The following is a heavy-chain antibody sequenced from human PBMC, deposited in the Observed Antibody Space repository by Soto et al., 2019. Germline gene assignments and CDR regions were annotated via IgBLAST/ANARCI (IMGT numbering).Heavy chain of an antibody. CDR3: ARDGMGVLRYFDWPINV. Sequence: HPGGSLRLSCAASGFAFSSHAMNWVRQAPGKGLEWVSSITGSDSFTYYADSVKGRFTISRDNSKYTLYLQMNGLRAEDTAIYYCARDGMGVLRYFDWPINVWGQGTTVTVSS. J-gene: IGHJ6*02. D-gene: IGHD3-9*01. V-gene: IGHV3-23*01. CDR1: GFAFSSHA. CDR2: ITGSDSFT.